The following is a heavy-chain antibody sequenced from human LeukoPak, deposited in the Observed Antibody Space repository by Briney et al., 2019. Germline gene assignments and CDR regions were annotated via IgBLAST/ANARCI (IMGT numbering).Heavy chain of an antibody. D-gene: IGHD4-17*01. CDR2: ISGSGGST. CDR3: AKDHYGDYSNFDY. CDR1: GFTFSNYA. V-gene: IGHV3-23*01. J-gene: IGHJ4*02. Sequence: TGGSLRLSCAASGFTFSNYAMDWVRQAPGKGLEWVSAISGSGGSTYYADSVKGRFTISRDNSKNTLYPQMNSLRAEDTAVYYCAKDHYGDYSNFDYWGQGTLVTVSS.